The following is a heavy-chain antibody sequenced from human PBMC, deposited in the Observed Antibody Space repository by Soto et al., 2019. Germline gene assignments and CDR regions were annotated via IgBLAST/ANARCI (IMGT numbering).Heavy chain of an antibody. CDR3: ARIHYGDVNFDY. D-gene: IGHD4-17*01. Sequence: ASVKVSCKASGGTFSSYAISWVRQAPGQGLEWMGGIIPIFGTANYAQKFQGRVTITADESTSTAYMELSSLRSEDTAVYYCARIHYGDVNFDYWGQGTLVTVSS. CDR2: IIPIFGTA. CDR1: GGTFSSYA. V-gene: IGHV1-69*13. J-gene: IGHJ4*02.